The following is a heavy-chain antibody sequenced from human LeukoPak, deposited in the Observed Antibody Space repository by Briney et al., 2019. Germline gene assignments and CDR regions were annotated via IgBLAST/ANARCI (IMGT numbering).Heavy chain of an antibody. CDR1: GFTVSSNY. D-gene: IGHD6-19*01. V-gene: IGHV3-48*02. CDR3: ASDYRSSSGWTVDY. J-gene: IGHJ4*02. CDR2: ISTSSSTI. Sequence: GGSLILSCAASGFTVSSNYMSWVRQAPGEGLEWVSYISTSSSTIYYADSVKGRFTISRDNAKNSLYLQMNSLRDEDTAVYYCASDYRSSSGWTVDYWGQGTLVTVSS.